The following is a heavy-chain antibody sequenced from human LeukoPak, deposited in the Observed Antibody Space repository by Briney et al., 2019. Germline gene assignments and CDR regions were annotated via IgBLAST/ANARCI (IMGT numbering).Heavy chain of an antibody. J-gene: IGHJ6*02. CDR2: TYYRSKWYN. V-gene: IGHV6-1*01. CDR3: ARWAAGHGMDV. CDR1: GDIVSSNSAG. Sequence: PSQTLSLTCVISGDIVSSNSAGWNWIRLSPSRGLEWLGRTYYRSKWYNDYAVSVESRITINPDTSKNQFSLQLNSVTPEDTAVYYCARWAAGHGMDVWGQGTTVTVS. D-gene: IGHD6-13*01.